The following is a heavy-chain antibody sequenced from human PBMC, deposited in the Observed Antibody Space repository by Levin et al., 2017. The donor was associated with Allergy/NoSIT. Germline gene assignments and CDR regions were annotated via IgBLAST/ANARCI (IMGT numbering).Heavy chain of an antibody. D-gene: IGHD2-21*02. V-gene: IGHV1-46*01. CDR1: GYTFTSYY. CDR2: INPSGGST. Sequence: VASVKVSCKASGYTFTSYYMHWVRQAPGQGLEWMGIINPSGGSTSYAQKFQGRVTMTRDTSTSTVYMELSSLRSEDTAVYYCARDLWSDCGGDCYSGYFQHWGQGTLVTVSS. CDR3: ARDLWSDCGGDCYSGYFQH. J-gene: IGHJ1*01.